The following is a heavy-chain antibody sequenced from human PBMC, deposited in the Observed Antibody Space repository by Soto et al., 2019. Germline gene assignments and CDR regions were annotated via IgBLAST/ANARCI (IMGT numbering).Heavy chain of an antibody. V-gene: IGHV1-69*13. CDR3: AKKPPRGYRGYDFSYQYDCGMDV. CDR2: IIPIFGTA. D-gene: IGHD5-12*01. Sequence: SVKVSCKASGGTFSSYAISWVRQAPGQGLEWMGGIIPIFGTANYAQKFQGRVTITADESTSTAYMELSSLRSEDTAVYYCAKKPPRGYRGYDFSYQYDCGMDVWGQGTTVTVSS. CDR1: GGTFSSYA. J-gene: IGHJ6*02.